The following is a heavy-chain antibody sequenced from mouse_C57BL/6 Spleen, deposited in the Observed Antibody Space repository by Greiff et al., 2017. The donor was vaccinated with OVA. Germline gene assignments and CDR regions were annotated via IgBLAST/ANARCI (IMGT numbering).Heavy chain of an antibody. D-gene: IGHD2-5*01. CDR2: IDPSDSYT. Sequence: QVHVKQPGAELVKPGASVKLSCKASGYTFTSYWMQWVKQRPGQGLEWIGEIDPSDSYTNYNQKFKGKATLTVDTSSSTAYMQLSSLTSEDSAGYYCARGDSNYWYFDVWGTGTTVTVSS. CDR1: GYTFTSYW. CDR3: ARGDSNYWYFDV. J-gene: IGHJ1*03. V-gene: IGHV1-50*01.